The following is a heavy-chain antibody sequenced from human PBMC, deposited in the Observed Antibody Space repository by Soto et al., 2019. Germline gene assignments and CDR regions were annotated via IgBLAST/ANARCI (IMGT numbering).Heavy chain of an antibody. Sequence: QVQLVQSGAEVKKPGASVKVSCKASEYTFTRYQMHWVRQAPGQGLEWMGIIKTGSGSTNYAQNFQGRVTMTRDTSTSTVYMELSSLRSEDTAIYYCARDQGWDSNFDFWGQGTLVTVSS. J-gene: IGHJ4*02. D-gene: IGHD6-19*01. CDR1: EYTFTRYQ. CDR3: ARDQGWDSNFDF. V-gene: IGHV1-46*01. CDR2: IKTGSGST.